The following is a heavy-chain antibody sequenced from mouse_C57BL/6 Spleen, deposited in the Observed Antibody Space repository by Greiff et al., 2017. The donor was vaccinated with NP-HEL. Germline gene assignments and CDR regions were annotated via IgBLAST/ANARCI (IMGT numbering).Heavy chain of an antibody. CDR1: GFNINDYY. J-gene: IGHJ3*01. CDR3: ARRYYGSSSWFAY. CDR2: IDPGDGET. V-gene: IGHV14-2*01. D-gene: IGHD1-1*01. Sequence: VQLQQSGAELVKPGASVKLSCTASGFNINDYYMHWVKQRTGQGLEWIGRIDPGDGETKYAAKFQGKATITADTSSNTAYLQLSSLTSEDTAVYYCARRYYGSSSWFAYWGQGTLVTVSA.